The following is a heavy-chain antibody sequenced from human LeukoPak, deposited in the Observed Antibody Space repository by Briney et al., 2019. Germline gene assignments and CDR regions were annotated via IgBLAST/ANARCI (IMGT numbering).Heavy chain of an antibody. J-gene: IGHJ4*02. Sequence: SGPVLVKPTETLTLTCTVSGFSLSNARMGVSWIRQPPGKALEWLAHIFSNDEKSYSTSLKSRLTISKDTSKSQVILTMTNMDPVDTATYYCARIPPSVQYYYDSSLYYFDYWGQGTLVTVSS. V-gene: IGHV2-26*01. D-gene: IGHD3-22*01. CDR1: GFSLSNARMG. CDR2: IFSNDEK. CDR3: ARIPPSVQYYYDSSLYYFDY.